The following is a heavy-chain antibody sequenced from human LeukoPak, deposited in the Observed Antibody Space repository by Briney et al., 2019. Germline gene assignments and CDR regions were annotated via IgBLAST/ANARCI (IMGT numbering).Heavy chain of an antibody. CDR1: GGIFRTYG. CDR3: ARGGSLLWFGEFDY. CDR2: TIPIFGTA. D-gene: IGHD3-10*01. V-gene: IGHV1-69*13. Sequence: ASVKVSCKASGGIFRTYGISWVRQAPGQGLEWMGGTIPIFGTANYAQKFQGRVTITADESTSTAYMELSSLRSEDTAVYYCARGGSLLWFGEFDYWGQGTLVTVSS. J-gene: IGHJ4*02.